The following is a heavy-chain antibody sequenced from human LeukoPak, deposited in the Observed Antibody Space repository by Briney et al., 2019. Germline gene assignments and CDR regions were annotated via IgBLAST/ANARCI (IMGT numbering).Heavy chain of an antibody. CDR3: ARGVAAANWFDP. Sequence: ASETLSLTCTVSGGSISSGGYYWSWIRQPPGKGLEWIGYIYHSGSTYYNPSLKSRVTISVDRSKNQFSLKLSSVTAADTAVYYCARGVAAANWFDPWGQGTLVTVSS. CDR1: GGSISSGGYY. V-gene: IGHV4-30-2*01. J-gene: IGHJ5*02. CDR2: IYHSGST. D-gene: IGHD6-13*01.